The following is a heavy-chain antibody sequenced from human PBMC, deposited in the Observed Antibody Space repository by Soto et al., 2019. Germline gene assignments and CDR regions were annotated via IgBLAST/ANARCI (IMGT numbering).Heavy chain of an antibody. Sequence: PSETLSLTCTVSGGSISSSSYYWGGIRQPPGKGLEWIGSIYYSGSTYYNPSLKSRVTISVDTSKNQFSLKLSSVTAADTAVYYCARLLRHNYYGMDVWGQGTTVTVSS. CDR1: GGSISSSSYY. D-gene: IGHD5-12*01. J-gene: IGHJ6*02. CDR3: ARLLRHNYYGMDV. V-gene: IGHV4-39*01. CDR2: IYYSGST.